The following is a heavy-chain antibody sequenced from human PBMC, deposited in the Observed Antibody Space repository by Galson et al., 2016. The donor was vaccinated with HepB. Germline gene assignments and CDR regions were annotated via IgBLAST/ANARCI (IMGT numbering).Heavy chain of an antibody. D-gene: IGHD3/OR15-3a*01. CDR2: ISHTGGTT. V-gene: IGHV3-23*01. CDR1: GFTLTSYC. J-gene: IGHJ6*02. Sequence: SLRVSCAASGFTLTSYCMHWVRQAPGKGLEWVAVISHTGGTTPYAESLKGRITITRDKSTNTLYMEMSSLRAEDTAVYYCARAPFRGLARFDLWGQGTTVTVSS. CDR3: ARAPFRGLARFDL.